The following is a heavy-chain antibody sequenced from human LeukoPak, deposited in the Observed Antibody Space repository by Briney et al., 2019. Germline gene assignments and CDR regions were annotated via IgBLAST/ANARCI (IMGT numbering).Heavy chain of an antibody. Sequence: GGTLCLSGAASGFTFSSYWMNWVRHGPGKGLVWVSRIASDGSSTTYADSVKGRFSSSRDNAKNTLYVQMNSLRVEDTAVYYWARGRPHGNDYWGQGTLVTVSS. D-gene: IGHD4-23*01. J-gene: IGHJ4*02. CDR2: IASDGSST. V-gene: IGHV3-74*01. CDR3: ARGRPHGNDY. CDR1: GFTFSSYW.